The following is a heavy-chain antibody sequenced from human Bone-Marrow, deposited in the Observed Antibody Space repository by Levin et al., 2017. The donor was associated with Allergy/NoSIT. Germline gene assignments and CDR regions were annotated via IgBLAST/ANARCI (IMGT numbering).Heavy chain of an antibody. V-gene: IGHV3-23*01. D-gene: IGHD4-17*01. CDR1: GFTFSSYA. CDR2: ISSSGGAT. Sequence: PGGSLRLSCAASGFTFSSYAMDWVRQAPGKGLEWVSAISSSGGATYYADSVKGRFTLSRDNSKNTLYLQMSSLRAEDTAVYYCAKDGASNGDYVGSAFDIWGQGTMVTVSS. CDR3: AKDGASNGDYVGSAFDI. J-gene: IGHJ3*02.